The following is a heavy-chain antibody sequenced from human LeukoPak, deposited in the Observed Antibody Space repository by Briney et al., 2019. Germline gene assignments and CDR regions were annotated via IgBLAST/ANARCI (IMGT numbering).Heavy chain of an antibody. CDR1: GFTVSTYW. J-gene: IGHJ4*02. Sequence: QPGGSLRLSCTASGFTVSTYWMSWVRQAPGKGLEWVANIIQDGSEKYYVDSVKGRFTISRDNAKNSLYLQMNSLRAEDTAVYYCARDKSYGDSEDYWGQGTLVTVSS. V-gene: IGHV3-7*05. CDR3: ARDKSYGDSEDY. CDR2: IIQDGSEK. D-gene: IGHD4-17*01.